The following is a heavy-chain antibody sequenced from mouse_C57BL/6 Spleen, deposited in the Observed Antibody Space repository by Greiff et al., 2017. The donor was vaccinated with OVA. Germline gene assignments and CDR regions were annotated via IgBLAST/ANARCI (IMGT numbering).Heavy chain of an antibody. V-gene: IGHV5-17*01. CDR2: ISSGSSTI. J-gene: IGHJ2*01. CDR1: GFTFSDYG. Sequence: EVKLMESGGGLVKPGGSLKLSCAASGFTFSDYGMHWVRQAPEKGLEWVAYISSGSSTIYYADTVKGRFTISRDNAKNTLFLQMTSLRSEDTAMYYCARNGYSVYFDYWGQGTTLTVSS. D-gene: IGHD2-3*01. CDR3: ARNGYSVYFDY.